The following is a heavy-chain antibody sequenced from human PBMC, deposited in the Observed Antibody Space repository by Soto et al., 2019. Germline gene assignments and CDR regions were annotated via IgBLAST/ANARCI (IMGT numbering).Heavy chain of an antibody. CDR1: GGSISSSSYY. CDR3: ARLGVPGIPAAGPDFDY. Sequence: SETLSLTCTVSGGSISSSSYYWGWIRQPPGKGLEWIGSIYYSGSTYYNPSLKSRVTISVDTSKNQFSLKLSSVTAADTAVYYCARLGVPGIPAAGPDFDYWGQGTLVTVSS. J-gene: IGHJ4*02. V-gene: IGHV4-39*01. D-gene: IGHD6-13*01. CDR2: IYYSGST.